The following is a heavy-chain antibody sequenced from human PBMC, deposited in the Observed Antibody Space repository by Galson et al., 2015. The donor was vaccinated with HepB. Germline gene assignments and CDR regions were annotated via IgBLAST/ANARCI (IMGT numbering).Heavy chain of an antibody. D-gene: IGHD1-26*01. CDR1: GFTFSSYS. CDR3: FGTGSIVGADPFDY. Sequence: SLRLSCAASGFTFSSYSMNWVRQAPGKGLEWVSSISSSSSYIYYADSVKGRFTISRDNAKNSLYLQMNSLRAEDTAVYYCFGTGSIVGADPFDYWGQGTLVTVSS. V-gene: IGHV3-21*01. J-gene: IGHJ4*02. CDR2: ISSSSSYI.